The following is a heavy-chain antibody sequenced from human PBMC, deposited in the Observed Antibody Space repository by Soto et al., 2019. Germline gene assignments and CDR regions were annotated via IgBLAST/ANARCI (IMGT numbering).Heavy chain of an antibody. J-gene: IGHJ3*02. CDR2: IYHSGST. D-gene: IGHD3-22*01. Sequence: SETLSLTCAVSGGSISSSNWWSLVRQPPGKGLEWIGEIYHSGSTNYNPSLKSRVTISVDKSKNQFSLKLSSVTAADTAVYYCAGTSYYDSSGYAFDIWGQGTMGNV. V-gene: IGHV4-4*02. CDR3: AGTSYYDSSGYAFDI. CDR1: GGSISSSNW.